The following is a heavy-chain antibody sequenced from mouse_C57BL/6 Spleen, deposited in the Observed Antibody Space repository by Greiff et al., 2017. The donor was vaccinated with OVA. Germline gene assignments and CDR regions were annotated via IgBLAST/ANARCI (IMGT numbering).Heavy chain of an antibody. CDR1: GYTFTSYW. V-gene: IGHV1-61*01. D-gene: IGHD1-1*02. J-gene: IGHJ2*01. CDR3: AKGRVATRYFDY. CDR2: IYPSDSET. Sequence: VQLQQSGAELVRPGSSVKLSCKASGYTFTSYWMDWVKQRPGQGLEWIGNIYPSDSETHYNQKFKDKATLTVDKSSSTAYMQLSSLTSEDSAVYYCAKGRVATRYFDYWGQGTTLTVSS.